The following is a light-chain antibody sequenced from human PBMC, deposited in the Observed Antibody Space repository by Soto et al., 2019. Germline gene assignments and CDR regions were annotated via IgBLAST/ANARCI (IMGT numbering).Light chain of an antibody. CDR1: SSNIGASYD. CDR3: QSYDTSLSGYV. Sequence: QAAVTQPPSVSGAPGQRVTISCTGSSSNIGASYDVHWYQHLPGTAPKLLIYGNINRPSGVPDRFSGSKSDTSAFLAITGLQAEDEGDYYCQSYDTSLSGYVFGTGTKLTVL. J-gene: IGLJ1*01. CDR2: GNI. V-gene: IGLV1-40*01.